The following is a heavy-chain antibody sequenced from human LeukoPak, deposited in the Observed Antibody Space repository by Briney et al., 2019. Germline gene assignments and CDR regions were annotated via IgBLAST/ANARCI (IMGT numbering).Heavy chain of an antibody. CDR1: GVSINTYY. CDR2: IYYRGIS. Sequence: SETLSLACTVSGVSINTYYWSWIRQPPGKGLEWLGYIYYRGISNYNPSLKSRVTMSLDTSRNQFSLTLTSVTAADTAVYYCASGGGVIWFDAWGQGTLVTVSS. CDR3: ASGGGVIWFDA. V-gene: IGHV4-59*08. D-gene: IGHD3-16*01. J-gene: IGHJ5*02.